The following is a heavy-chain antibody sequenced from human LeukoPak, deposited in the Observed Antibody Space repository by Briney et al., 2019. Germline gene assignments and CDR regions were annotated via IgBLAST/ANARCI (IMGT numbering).Heavy chain of an antibody. Sequence: PGGSLSLSCAPSGFTVSSNYMSWVSQAPGKGLEWVSVIYSGGSTYYADSVKGRFTISRHNSKNTLYLQMNSLRAEDTAVYYCARVDNGAFDIWGQGTMVTVPS. V-gene: IGHV3-53*04. CDR1: GFTVSSNY. CDR3: ARVDNGAFDI. J-gene: IGHJ3*02. CDR2: IYSGGST. D-gene: IGHD2-8*01.